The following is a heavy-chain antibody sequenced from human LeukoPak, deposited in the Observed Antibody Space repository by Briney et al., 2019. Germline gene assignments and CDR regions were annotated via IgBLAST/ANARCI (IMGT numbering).Heavy chain of an antibody. V-gene: IGHV3-23*01. CDR2: ISPGGGTT. CDR1: GFAFGSEA. J-gene: IGHJ4*02. Sequence: GGSLRLSCAVSGFAFGSEAMSWVRQSPARGLEWVASISPGGGTTYYADSVKGRFTISRDNSKNTLYLQMNSLRAEDTAVYYCAKVIASIPSYSSSWYGIDYWGQGTLVTVSS. D-gene: IGHD6-13*01. CDR3: AKVIASIPSYSSSWYGIDY.